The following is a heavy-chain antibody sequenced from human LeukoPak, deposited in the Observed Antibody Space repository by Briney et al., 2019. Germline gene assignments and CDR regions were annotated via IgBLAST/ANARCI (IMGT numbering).Heavy chain of an antibody. Sequence: SGTLSLTCAVSGGSISSSNWWTWVRQPPGKGLEWIGNIYHSGNTYYNPSLKSRVTISVDTPKNQFSLMLSSVTAADTAVYYCARDSRLAGHDYWGQGTLVTVSS. J-gene: IGHJ4*02. CDR3: ARDSRLAGHDY. D-gene: IGHD6-19*01. CDR2: IYHSGNT. CDR1: GGSISSSNW. V-gene: IGHV4-4*02.